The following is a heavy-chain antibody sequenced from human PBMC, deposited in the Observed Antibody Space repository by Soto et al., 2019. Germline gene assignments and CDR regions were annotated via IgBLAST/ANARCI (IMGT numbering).Heavy chain of an antibody. Sequence: QVQLVESGGGVVQPGRSLRLSCAASGFTFSSYAMHWVRQAPGKGLEWVAVISYDGSNKYYADSVKGRFTISRDNSKNTLYLQMNSVRAEDTAVYYCARVYSSSFSLKASGMDVWGQGTTVTVSS. J-gene: IGHJ6*02. CDR1: GFTFSSYA. D-gene: IGHD6-6*01. V-gene: IGHV3-30-3*01. CDR3: ARVYSSSFSLKASGMDV. CDR2: ISYDGSNK.